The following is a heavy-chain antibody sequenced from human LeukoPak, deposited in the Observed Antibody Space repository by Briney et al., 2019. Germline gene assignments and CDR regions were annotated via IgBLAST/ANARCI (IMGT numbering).Heavy chain of an antibody. Sequence: PGGSLRLSCAASGFTFSSYALSWVRQAPGKGLEWVSAISGSGGSTYYADSVKGRFTISRDNSKNTLYLQMNSLRAEDTAVYYCAKASELGDYPNYYYYGMDVWGQGTTVTVSS. CDR1: GFTFSSYA. D-gene: IGHD1-14*01. J-gene: IGHJ6*02. CDR2: ISGSGGST. CDR3: AKASELGDYPNYYYYGMDV. V-gene: IGHV3-23*01.